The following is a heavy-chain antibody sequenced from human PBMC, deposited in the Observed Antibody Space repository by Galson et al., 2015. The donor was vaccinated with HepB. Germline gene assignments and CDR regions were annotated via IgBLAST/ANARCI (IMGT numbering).Heavy chain of an antibody. CDR3: ARGYSTSSGVDY. D-gene: IGHD6-6*01. CDR2: INPGGGST. Sequence: SVKVSCKASGYTFTNYYIHWVRQAPGQGLGWLGIINPGGGSTKYAQKFQGRVTMTRDTSTSTVYMELSGLRSEDTAVYYCARGYSTSSGVDYWGQGTLVTVSS. CDR1: GYTFTNYY. J-gene: IGHJ4*02. V-gene: IGHV1-46*01.